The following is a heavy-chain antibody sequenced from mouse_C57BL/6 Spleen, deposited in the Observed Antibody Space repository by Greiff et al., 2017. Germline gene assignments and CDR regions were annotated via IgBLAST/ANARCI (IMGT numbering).Heavy chain of an antibody. Sequence: EVKLEESGPGLVKPSQSLSLTCSVTGYSITSGYYWNWIRQFPGNKLEWMGYISYDGSNNYNPSLKNRISITRDTSKNQFFLKLNSVTTEDTATYYCARWYSNNYYAMDYWGQGTSVTVSS. V-gene: IGHV3-6*01. CDR1: GYSITSGYY. J-gene: IGHJ4*01. CDR3: ARWYSNNYYAMDY. CDR2: ISYDGSN. D-gene: IGHD2-5*01.